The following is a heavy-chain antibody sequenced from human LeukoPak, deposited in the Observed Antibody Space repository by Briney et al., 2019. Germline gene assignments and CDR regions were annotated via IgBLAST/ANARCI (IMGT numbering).Heavy chain of an antibody. J-gene: IGHJ6*03. D-gene: IGHD2-2*01. CDR3: ARMVYCSSISCSYYYYYMDV. CDR1: GYTFTSYY. Sequence: ASVKVSCKASGYTFTSYYMYWVRQAPGQGLEWMGIINPSDGSTRYAQKFQGRVTMTRDTSTRTVYMELRSLRSEDTAVYYCARMVYCSSISCSYYYYYMDVWGKGTTVTVYS. CDR2: INPSDGST. V-gene: IGHV1-46*01.